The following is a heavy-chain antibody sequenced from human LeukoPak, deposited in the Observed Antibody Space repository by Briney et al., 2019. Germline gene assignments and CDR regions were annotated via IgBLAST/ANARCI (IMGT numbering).Heavy chain of an antibody. Sequence: GASVKVSCKASGGTFSSYAISWVRQAPGQGLEWMGGIIPIFGTANYAQKFQGRVTITADESTSTAYMELSSLRSEDTAVYYCARFGYYYDSSGYTPHYYMDVWGKGTTVTISS. D-gene: IGHD3-22*01. V-gene: IGHV1-69*01. J-gene: IGHJ6*03. CDR3: ARFGYYYDSSGYTPHYYMDV. CDR1: GGTFSSYA. CDR2: IIPIFGTA.